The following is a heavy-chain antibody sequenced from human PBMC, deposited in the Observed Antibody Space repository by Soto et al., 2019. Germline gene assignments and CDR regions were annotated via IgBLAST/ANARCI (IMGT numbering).Heavy chain of an antibody. D-gene: IGHD3-3*01. CDR1: GYTFTTYG. J-gene: IGHJ4*02. CDR3: ARGAHGSGYGVY. V-gene: IGHV1-18*01. Sequence: QVQLVQSGTEVQKPGASVKVSCKTSGYTFTTYGIHWVRQAPGQGLEWMGWISGYNGNTNYAQKFQDRVTMTTDTSRSIGYMELRSLTFEDPAVYYCARGAHGSGYGVYWGQGTLVTVSS. CDR2: ISGYNGNT.